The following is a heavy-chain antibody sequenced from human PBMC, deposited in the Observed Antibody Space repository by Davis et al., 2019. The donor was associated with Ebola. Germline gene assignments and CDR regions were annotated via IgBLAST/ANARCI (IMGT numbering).Heavy chain of an antibody. CDR1: GGSFSNYY. J-gene: IGHJ4*02. CDR3: ARVSPPIRAYYYDSSAYRLFDY. D-gene: IGHD3-22*01. Sequence: MPSETLSLTCAVYGGSFSNYYWSWIRQPPGKGLEWIGEINHSGSTNYNPSLKSRVTISVDTSKNQFSLKLSSVTAADTALYYCARVSPPIRAYYYDSSAYRLFDYWGQGTLVTVSS. CDR2: INHSGST. V-gene: IGHV4-34*01.